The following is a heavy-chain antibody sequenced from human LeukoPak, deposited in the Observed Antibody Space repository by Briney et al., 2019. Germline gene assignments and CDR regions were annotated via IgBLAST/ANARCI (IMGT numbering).Heavy chain of an antibody. V-gene: IGHV3-21*01. CDR3: ARRVAVADNYFDY. CDR2: ISNSSSYI. CDR1: GFTFYSYA. J-gene: IGHJ4*02. D-gene: IGHD6-19*01. Sequence: PGGSLRLSCAASGFTFYSYAMNWVRQAPGKGLEWVSSISNSSSYIYYADSVKGRFTISRDNAKNSLYLQMNSLRAEDTGVYYCARRVAVADNYFDYWGQGTLVTVSS.